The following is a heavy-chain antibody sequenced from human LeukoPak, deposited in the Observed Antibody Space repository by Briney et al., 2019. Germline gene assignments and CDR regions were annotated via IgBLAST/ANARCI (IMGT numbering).Heavy chain of an antibody. CDR3: AKGAGITMVPNFYY. CDR2: ITNNGRKT. CDR1: GFIFNDYF. J-gene: IGHJ4*02. Sequence: GGSLRLSCAASGFIFNDYFMGWIRQTPGKGLEWVSYITNNGRKTYYADSMKGRFTISRDNAKNSLYLQMNSLRAEDTALYYCAKGAGITMVPNFYYWGQGTLVTVSS. V-gene: IGHV3-11*01. D-gene: IGHD3-10*01.